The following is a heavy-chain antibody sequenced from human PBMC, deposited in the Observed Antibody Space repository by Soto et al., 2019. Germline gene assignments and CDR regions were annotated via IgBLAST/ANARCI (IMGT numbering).Heavy chain of an antibody. CDR3: VRSFDI. CDR1: GYTFTSYG. J-gene: IGHJ3*02. V-gene: IGHV1-18*01. CDR2: ISGYNGNA. Sequence: QVQLVRSGTEVKKPGASVKVSCKASGYTFTSYGISWVRQAPGQGLEWMGWISGYNGNANYAQKLQGRVTMTTDTSTRTVYMELRSLRSDDTAVYYCVRSFDIWGQGTMVTVSS.